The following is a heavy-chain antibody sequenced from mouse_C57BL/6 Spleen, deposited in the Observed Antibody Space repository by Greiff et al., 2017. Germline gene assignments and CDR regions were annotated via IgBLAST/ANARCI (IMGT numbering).Heavy chain of an antibody. CDR2: IDPENGDT. Sequence: EVQLQQSGAELVRPGASVKLSCTASGFNIKDDYMHWVKQRPEPGLEWIGWIDPENGDTEYASKFQGKATITADTSSNTAYLQLSSLTSEDTAVYYCTTYDGYSWFAYWGQGTLVTVSA. J-gene: IGHJ3*01. D-gene: IGHD2-3*01. V-gene: IGHV14-4*01. CDR1: GFNIKDDY. CDR3: TTYDGYSWFAY.